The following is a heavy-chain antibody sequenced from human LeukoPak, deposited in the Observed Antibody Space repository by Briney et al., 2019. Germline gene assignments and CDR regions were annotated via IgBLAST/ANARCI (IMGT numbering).Heavy chain of an antibody. CDR3: VKDHDWGAFHI. J-gene: IGHJ3*02. V-gene: IGHV3-64D*06. CDR1: GFTFSTYA. CDR2: ISSNGGST. Sequence: GGSLRLSCSASGFTFSTYAMHWVRQALGKGLEYVSGISSNGGSTYYADSVKGRFTISRDNSKNTLYLQMSSLRVEDTAVYYCVKDHDWGAFHIWGQGTMVTVSS. D-gene: IGHD7-27*01.